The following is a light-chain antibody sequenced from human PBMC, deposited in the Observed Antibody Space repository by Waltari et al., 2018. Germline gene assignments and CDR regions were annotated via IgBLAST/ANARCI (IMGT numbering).Light chain of an antibody. CDR3: QVWDSGTGV. Sequence: SYDLTQPHSVSVALGQTARITCGGNNIGSKNVHWYQQKPGQAPLLVIYRDTNRPSGIPERFSGSNLGNTATLTISRVQDGDEGDYYCQVWDSGTGVFGGGTKLTVL. V-gene: IGLV3-9*01. CDR2: RDT. CDR1: NIGSKN. J-gene: IGLJ3*02.